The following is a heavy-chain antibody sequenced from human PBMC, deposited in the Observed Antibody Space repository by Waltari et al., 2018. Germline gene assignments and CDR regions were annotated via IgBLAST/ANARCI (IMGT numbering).Heavy chain of an antibody. D-gene: IGHD3-9*01. Sequence: QVQLQESGPGLVKPSQTLSLTCTVSGGSISSGSYYWSWIRQPAGKGLEWIGRIYTSGSTNYNPSLKSRVTISVDTSKNQFSLKLSSVTAADTAVYYCARDPYDILTEYNWFDPWCQGTLVTVSS. CDR2: IYTSGST. CDR1: GGSISSGSYY. J-gene: IGHJ5*02. CDR3: ARDPYDILTEYNWFDP. V-gene: IGHV4-61*02.